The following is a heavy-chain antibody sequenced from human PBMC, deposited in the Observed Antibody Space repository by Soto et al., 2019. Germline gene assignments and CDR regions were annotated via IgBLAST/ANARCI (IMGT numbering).Heavy chain of an antibody. V-gene: IGHV3-23*01. D-gene: IGHD6-6*01. CDR2: ISGSDDST. Sequence: LRLSCAASGFTFSSYAMSWVRQAPGKGLEWVSVISGSDDSTYYADSVKGRFTISRDNSKNTLYLQMNSLRAEDTAVYYCAKRSSSSTFDYWGQGTLVSVSS. J-gene: IGHJ4*02. CDR1: GFTFSSYA. CDR3: AKRSSSSTFDY.